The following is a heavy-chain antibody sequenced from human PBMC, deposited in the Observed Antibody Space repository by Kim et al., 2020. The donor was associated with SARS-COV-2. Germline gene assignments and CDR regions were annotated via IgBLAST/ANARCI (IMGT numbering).Heavy chain of an antibody. D-gene: IGHD4-17*01. CDR2: MNPNSGNT. Sequence: ASVKVSCKASGYTFTSYDINWVRQATGQGLEWMGWMNPNSGNTGYAQKFQGRVTMTRNTSISTAYMELSSLRSEDTAVYYCARGRYGDYVDYYMDVWGKGTTVTVSS. CDR1: GYTFTSYD. V-gene: IGHV1-8*01. CDR3: ARGRYGDYVDYYMDV. J-gene: IGHJ6*03.